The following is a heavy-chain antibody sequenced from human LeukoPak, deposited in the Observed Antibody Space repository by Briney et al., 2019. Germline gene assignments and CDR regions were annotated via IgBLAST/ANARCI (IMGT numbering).Heavy chain of an antibody. CDR1: GFTVSSNY. Sequence: GGSLRLSCAASGFTVSSNYMSWVRQAPGKGLEWVSVIYSGGSTYYADSVKGRFTISRDNSKNTLYLQMNSLRAEDTAVYYCARGVGVRYCSGGSCGSLDYWGQGTLVTVSS. CDR2: IYSGGST. D-gene: IGHD2-15*01. J-gene: IGHJ4*02. V-gene: IGHV3-66*01. CDR3: ARGVGVRYCSGGSCGSLDY.